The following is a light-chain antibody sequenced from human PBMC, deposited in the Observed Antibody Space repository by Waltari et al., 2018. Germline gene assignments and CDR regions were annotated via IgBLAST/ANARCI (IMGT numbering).Light chain of an antibody. CDR1: QSISSY. V-gene: IGKV1-39*01. CDR2: AAS. CDR3: QQSYNAPRT. J-gene: IGKJ3*01. Sequence: DIQMTQSPSSLSASVGDRVTITCRASQSISSYLNWYQQKPGKAPKLLIYAASSLQSGVPSRFSGSGSGTDFTLTISSLQPEDFATYYCQQSYNAPRTFGLGTKVDIK.